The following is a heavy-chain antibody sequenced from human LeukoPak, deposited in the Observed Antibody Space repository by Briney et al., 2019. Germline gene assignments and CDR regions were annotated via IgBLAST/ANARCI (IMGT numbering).Heavy chain of an antibody. Sequence: ASVKVSCKASGYTFTSYYMHWVRQAPGQGLEWMGIINPSGGSTSYAPKFQGRVTMTRDMSTSTVYLELSSLRSEDTAVYYCARDLVVTAIRGYYMDVWGKGTTVTVSS. J-gene: IGHJ6*03. CDR2: INPSGGST. D-gene: IGHD2-21*02. CDR3: ARDLVVTAIRGYYMDV. CDR1: GYTFTSYY. V-gene: IGHV1-46*01.